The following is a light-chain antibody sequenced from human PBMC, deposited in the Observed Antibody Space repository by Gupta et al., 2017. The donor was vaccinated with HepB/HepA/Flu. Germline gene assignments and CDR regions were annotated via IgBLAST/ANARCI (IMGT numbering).Light chain of an antibody. Sequence: EIVLTQSPGTLSLSPGERATLSCRASQSVSSSLAWYQQRPGQAPRLVIYGASSRPTGIPDRFTGSGSGTDFTLTISRLEPEDFAVFYCQQYGSSPSTFGQGTQLEIK. CDR3: QQYGSSPST. CDR2: GAS. V-gene: IGKV3-20*01. J-gene: IGKJ5*01. CDR1: QSVSSS.